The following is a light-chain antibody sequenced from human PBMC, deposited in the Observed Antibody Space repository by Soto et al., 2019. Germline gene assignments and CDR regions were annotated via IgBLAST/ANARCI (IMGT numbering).Light chain of an antibody. Sequence: DIQMTQSPSSLSASEGDRVTITCQSSHDVSRNLNWFQQKPGEAPQLLIYDASNLERGVPSRFSGSGSGTDFTLTISSLQPEDVATYYCQQYNSMLSFGGGTEVDIK. CDR3: QQYNSMLS. V-gene: IGKV1-33*01. CDR2: DAS. CDR1: HDVSRN. J-gene: IGKJ4*01.